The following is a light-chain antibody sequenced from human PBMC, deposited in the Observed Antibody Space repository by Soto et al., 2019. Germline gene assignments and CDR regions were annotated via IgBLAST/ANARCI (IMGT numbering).Light chain of an antibody. Sequence: EILLTQSPATLSFSAGERATLTCRASQGVISYLAWYQQKPGQATTRLIQAASSRATGIQATVIGNRSGISFTLTISSLQSEDFAVSYCQQYNTWWPFGQGNEV. CDR2: AAS. CDR1: QGVISY. V-gene: IGKV3D-15*01. J-gene: IGKJ1*01. CDR3: QQYNTWWP.